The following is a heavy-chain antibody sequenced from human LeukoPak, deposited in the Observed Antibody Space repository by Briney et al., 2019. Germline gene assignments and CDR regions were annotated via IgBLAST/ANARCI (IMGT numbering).Heavy chain of an antibody. CDR2: IYSGGST. CDR1: GFTVSSNY. Sequence: GGSLRLSCAASGFTVSSNYMSWVRQAPGKGLEWVSVIYSGGSTYYADSVKGRFTISRDNSKNTLYLQMNSLRPEDTAVYYCARDLRLTTIFRVVSNWGQGTLVTVSS. J-gene: IGHJ4*02. D-gene: IGHD3-3*01. CDR3: ARDLRLTTIFRVVSN. V-gene: IGHV3-66*02.